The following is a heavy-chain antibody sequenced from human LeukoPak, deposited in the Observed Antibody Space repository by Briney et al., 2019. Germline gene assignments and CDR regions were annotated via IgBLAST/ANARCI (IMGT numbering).Heavy chain of an antibody. Sequence: PGGSLRPSCAASGFTFDDYAMHWVRQAPGKGLEWVSGISWNSGSMGYADSVKGRFTISRDNAKNSLYLQMNSLRAEDTALYYCAKVTGYSSGWVYCWGQGTLVSV. CDR2: ISWNSGSM. CDR3: AKVTGYSSGWVYC. D-gene: IGHD6-19*01. CDR1: GFTFDDYA. J-gene: IGHJ4*02. V-gene: IGHV3-9*01.